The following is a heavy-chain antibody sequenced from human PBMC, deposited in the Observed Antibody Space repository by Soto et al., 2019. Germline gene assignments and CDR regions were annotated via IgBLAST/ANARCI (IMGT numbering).Heavy chain of an antibody. Sequence: SETLSLTCTLSGGSVRAPDWWNWVRQSPDKGLEWIAEVHISGHSNYNPSLRSRVSVSTDSSKNQFYLNLNSVTAADTAIYYCARVRQGCSANNCYFDPWGQGTQVTVSS. CDR1: GGSVRAPDW. J-gene: IGHJ5*01. D-gene: IGHD1-1*01. CDR2: VHISGHS. V-gene: IGHV4-4*02. CDR3: ARVRQGCSANNCYFDP.